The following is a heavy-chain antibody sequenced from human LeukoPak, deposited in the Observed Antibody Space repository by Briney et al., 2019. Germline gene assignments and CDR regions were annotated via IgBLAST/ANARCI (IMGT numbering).Heavy chain of an antibody. D-gene: IGHD1-26*01. Sequence: GGSLRLSCAASGSTFSSYNMNWVRQAPGKGLEWVSSITSSSSYIYYADSVRGRFTISRDNAKNSLYLQINSLRAEDTAVYYCARDPYSGSYVDYYYYYYMDVWGKGTTVTISS. CDR3: ARDPYSGSYVDYYYYYYMDV. V-gene: IGHV3-21*01. CDR1: GSTFSSYN. CDR2: ITSSSSYI. J-gene: IGHJ6*03.